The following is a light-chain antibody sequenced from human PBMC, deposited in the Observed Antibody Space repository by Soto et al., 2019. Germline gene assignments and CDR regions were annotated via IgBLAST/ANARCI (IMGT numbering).Light chain of an antibody. CDR3: QQYGSSPLT. CDR1: QSVRSSD. V-gene: IGKV3-20*01. J-gene: IGKJ4*01. CDR2: GAS. Sequence: EIVLTQSPGTLSLSPGERATLSCRASQSVRSSDLAWYQQKPGQAPRLLIYGASSRATGIPDRFGGSGSGTDFTLTISRLEPEDFAVYYCQQYGSSPLTFGGGTKVEIK.